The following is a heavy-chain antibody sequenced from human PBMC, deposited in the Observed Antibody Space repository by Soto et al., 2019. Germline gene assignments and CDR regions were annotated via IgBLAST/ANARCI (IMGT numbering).Heavy chain of an antibody. D-gene: IGHD2-15*01. J-gene: IGHJ6*02. Sequence: QVQLQESGPGQVKPSETLSLTCSVSGGSVSSGSFYWTWIRQPPGKGLEWIGYIHESGSTTYNPSLRSRATMLIDTSKHECSLRLTSVPAAATAVYYCARVYGVRWHNFYSGVDVWDQGATVTVSS. CDR2: IHESGST. V-gene: IGHV4-61*01. CDR1: GGSVSSGSFY. CDR3: ARVYGVRWHNFYSGVDV.